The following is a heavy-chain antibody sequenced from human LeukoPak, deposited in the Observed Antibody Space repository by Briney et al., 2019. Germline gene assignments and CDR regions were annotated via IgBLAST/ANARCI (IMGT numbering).Heavy chain of an antibody. CDR2: IYHSGST. Sequence: PSETLSLTCAVSGGSISSSNWWSWVRQPPGKGLEWIGEIYHSGSTNYNPSLESRVTISVDKSKNQFSLKLSSVTAADTAVYYCARGIVVVPASNWFDPWGQGTLVTVSS. D-gene: IGHD2-2*01. CDR1: GGSISSSNW. V-gene: IGHV4-4*02. J-gene: IGHJ5*02. CDR3: ARGIVVVPASNWFDP.